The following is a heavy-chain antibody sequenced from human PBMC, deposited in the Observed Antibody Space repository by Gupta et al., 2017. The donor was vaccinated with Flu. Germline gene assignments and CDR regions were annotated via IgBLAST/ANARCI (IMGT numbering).Heavy chain of an antibody. CDR2: VYDSGIT. J-gene: IGHJ5*02. V-gene: IGHV4-39*01. Sequence: WGWIRQAAVKGLEWIGSVYDSGITYYNSSLRSRLTISVDASKTQFSLKLRSVTAADTALXHXARLKSXYDGSGPPGWFDPWGQGTLVTVSS. D-gene: IGHD3-22*01. CDR3: ARLKSXYDGSGPPGWFDP.